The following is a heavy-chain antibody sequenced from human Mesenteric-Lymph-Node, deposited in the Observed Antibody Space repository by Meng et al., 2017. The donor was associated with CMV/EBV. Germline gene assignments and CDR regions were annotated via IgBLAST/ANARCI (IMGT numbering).Heavy chain of an antibody. CDR2: ISSSSGYI. CDR3: ARSSHHTYCSSTSCYTGRYPNWFDP. V-gene: IGHV3-21*01. Sequence: GGSLRLSCAASGFTFSSYSMNWVRQAPGKGLEWVSSISSSSGYIYCADSVKGRFTISRDNAKNSLYLQMNSLRAEDTAVYYCARSSHHTYCSSTSCYTGRYPNWFDPWGQGTLVTVSS. D-gene: IGHD2-2*02. CDR1: GFTFSSYS. J-gene: IGHJ5*02.